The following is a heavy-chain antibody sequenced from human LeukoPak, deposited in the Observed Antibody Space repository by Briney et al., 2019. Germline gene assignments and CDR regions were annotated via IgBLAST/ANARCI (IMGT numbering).Heavy chain of an antibody. CDR3: ACHGDYSGRDYYYYGMDV. J-gene: IGHJ6*02. D-gene: IGHD4-17*01. V-gene: IGHV3-30*03. Sequence: QAGGSLRLSCAASGFTFSSYGMHWVRQAPGKGLEWVAVISYDGSNKYYADSVKGRFTISRGNSKNTLYLQMNSLRAEDTAVYYCACHGDYSGRDYYYYGMDVWGQGTTVTVSS. CDR2: ISYDGSNK. CDR1: GFTFSSYG.